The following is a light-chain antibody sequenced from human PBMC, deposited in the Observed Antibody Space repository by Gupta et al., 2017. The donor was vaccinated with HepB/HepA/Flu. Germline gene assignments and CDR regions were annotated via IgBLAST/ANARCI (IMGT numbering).Light chain of an antibody. CDR1: PSLVINDGNTY. CDR3: MQGTHWPRT. J-gene: IGKJ1*01. V-gene: IGKV2-30*01. Sequence: DVVMTQSPLSLPVTLGQPAAISCRSSPSLVINDGNTYLNWFQQRPGQSPRRLIYKVSNRDTGVPERFSGSGSGTDFTLKISRVEAEDIGVYYCMQGTHWPRTFGQGTKVEI. CDR2: KVS.